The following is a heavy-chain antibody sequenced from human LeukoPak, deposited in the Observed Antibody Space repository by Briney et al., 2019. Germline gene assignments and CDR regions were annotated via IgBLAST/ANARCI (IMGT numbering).Heavy chain of an antibody. CDR1: GGSFSGYY. CDR3: ARVGRIAARPLTYYYYMDV. Sequence: PSETLSLTCAVYGGSFSGYYWSWIRQPPGKGLEWIGEINHSGSTNYNPSLKSRVTISVDTSKNQFSLKLSSVTATDTAVYYCARVGRIAARPLTYYYYMDVWGKGTTVTVSS. D-gene: IGHD6-6*01. CDR2: INHSGST. V-gene: IGHV4-34*01. J-gene: IGHJ6*03.